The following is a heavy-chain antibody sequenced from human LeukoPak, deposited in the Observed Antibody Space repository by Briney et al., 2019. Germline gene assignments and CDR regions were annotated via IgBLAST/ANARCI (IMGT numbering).Heavy chain of an antibody. J-gene: IGHJ4*02. CDR1: GFFFTIYT. CDR2: ISGSGNGFSI. D-gene: IGHD1-26*01. CDR3: VKDFGRIRGTPDS. Sequence: GGSLRLSCSASGFFFTIYTMFWVRQAPGKGPEYVSTISGSGNGFSIYYADSVKGRFTISRDDSKSILYLQMNGLGSEDTAVYYCVKDFGRIRGTPDSWGQGTLVTVSS. V-gene: IGHV3-64D*06.